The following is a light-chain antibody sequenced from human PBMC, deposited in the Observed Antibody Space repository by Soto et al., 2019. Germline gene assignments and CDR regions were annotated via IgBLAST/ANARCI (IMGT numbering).Light chain of an antibody. CDR3: VLYMGSGIGV. Sequence: QTVVTQEPSFSVSPGGTVTLTCGLSSGSVSTTYYPSWYQQTPGQAPRTLIYSTKTRSSGVPDRFSGSILGNKAALTITGAQADDESDYYCVLYMGSGIGVFGGGTQLTVL. CDR1: SGSVSTTYY. CDR2: STK. V-gene: IGLV8-61*01. J-gene: IGLJ3*02.